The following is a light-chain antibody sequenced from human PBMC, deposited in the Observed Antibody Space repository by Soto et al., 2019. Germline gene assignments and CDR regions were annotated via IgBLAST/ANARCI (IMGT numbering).Light chain of an antibody. CDR2: DIS. Sequence: EISMTQFPAILSASPGGGATLSCRAAQDVTTNFAWYQLRRGQPPRLLIYDISTRATGVQARFSGSGSGTEFTLTIRRLEPEDFAVYFCKQYGSSPTTFGQGTKVDIK. CDR1: QDVTTN. CDR3: KQYGSSPTT. J-gene: IGKJ1*01. V-gene: IGKV3-15*01.